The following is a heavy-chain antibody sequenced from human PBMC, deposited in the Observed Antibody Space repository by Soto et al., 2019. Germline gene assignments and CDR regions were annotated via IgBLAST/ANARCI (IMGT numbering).Heavy chain of an antibody. D-gene: IGHD2-15*01. CDR3: ARDRLILGYCSGGSCYFDY. J-gene: IGHJ4*02. V-gene: IGHV1-18*01. CDR1: GYTFTSYG. Sequence: QVQLVQSGAEVKKPGASVKVSCKASGYTFTSYGISWVRQAPRQGLEWMGWISAYNGNTNYAQKLQGRVTMTTDTSTSTAYMELRSLRSDDTAVYYCARDRLILGYCSGGSCYFDYWGQGTLVTVSS. CDR2: ISAYNGNT.